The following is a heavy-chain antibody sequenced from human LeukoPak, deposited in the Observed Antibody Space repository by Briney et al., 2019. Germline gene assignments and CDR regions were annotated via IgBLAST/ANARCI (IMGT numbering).Heavy chain of an antibody. J-gene: IGHJ6*02. V-gene: IGHV3-9*01. CDR1: GFTFDDFA. CDR2: ITWNSGSI. CDR3: ASLGSTMVRGVIRQGYYYYYGMDV. Sequence: PGRSLRLSCAASGFTFDDFAMHWVRQAPGKGLEWVSGITWNSGSIGYADSVKGRFTISRDNAKNSLYLQMNSLRAEDTAVYYCASLGSTMVRGVIRQGYYYYYGMDVWGQGTTVTVSS. D-gene: IGHD3-10*01.